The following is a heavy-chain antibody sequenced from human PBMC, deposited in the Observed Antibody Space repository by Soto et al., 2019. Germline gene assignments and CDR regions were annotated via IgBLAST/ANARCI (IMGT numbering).Heavy chain of an antibody. J-gene: IGHJ4*02. CDR3: AKDLFSAVSGRLDS. Sequence: QVQLVESGGGVVQLGRSLRLSCAASGFTFSSYGMHWVRQAPGKGLEWVAAISFEGSNKHYADSVKGRLTISRDNSKNTLYLQMNSLRTGDTAVYYCAKDLFSAVSGRLDSWGQGALVTVSS. CDR1: GFTFSSYG. CDR2: ISFEGSNK. D-gene: IGHD6-19*01. V-gene: IGHV3-30*18.